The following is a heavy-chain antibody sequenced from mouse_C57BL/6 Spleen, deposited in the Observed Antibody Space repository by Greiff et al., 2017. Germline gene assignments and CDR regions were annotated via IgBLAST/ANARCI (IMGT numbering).Heavy chain of an antibody. V-gene: IGHV15-2*01. D-gene: IGHD1-1*01. CDR2: ILPSIGRT. CDR3: ARGSDDYYGSSYGYFDV. CDR1: DSEVFPIAY. Sequence: QVQLKESGSELRSPGSSVKLSCKDFDSEVFPIAYMSWVRQKPGHGFEWIGGILPSIGRTIYGEKFEDKATLDADTLSNTAYLELNSLTSEDSAIYYCARGSDDYYGSSYGYFDVWGTGTTVTVSS. J-gene: IGHJ1*03.